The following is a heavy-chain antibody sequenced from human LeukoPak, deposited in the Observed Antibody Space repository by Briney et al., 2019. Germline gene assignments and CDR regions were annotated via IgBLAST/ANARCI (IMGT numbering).Heavy chain of an antibody. V-gene: IGHV6-1*01. CDR3: ARSHWNYDNWFDP. Sequence: SQTLSLTCAISGDSVSSNSAAWNWIRQSPSRGLEWLGRTYYMSRWYNDYAVSVKSRITIKPETSKNQFSLQLKSVTPEDTAVYYCARSHWNYDNWFDPWGQGTLVTVSS. J-gene: IGHJ5*02. CDR1: GDSVSSNSAA. D-gene: IGHD1-7*01. CDR2: TYYMSRWYN.